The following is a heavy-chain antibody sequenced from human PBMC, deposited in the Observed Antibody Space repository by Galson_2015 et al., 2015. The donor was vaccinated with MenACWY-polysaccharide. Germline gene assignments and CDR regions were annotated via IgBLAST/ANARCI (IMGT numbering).Heavy chain of an antibody. J-gene: IGHJ3*02. CDR2: VSASGGST. CDR3: AKDTGPGEYAYSWGTFDI. Sequence: SLRLSCAASGFTFSSYAMSWVRQAPGKGLEWVSGVSASGGSTVYTDSVKGRFTMSRDNSKRSLYLQMNSLRAEDTAVYYCAKDTGPGEYAYSWGTFDIWAAGQWSPSLQ. D-gene: IGHD3-10*01. V-gene: IGHV3-23*01. CDR1: GFTFSSYA.